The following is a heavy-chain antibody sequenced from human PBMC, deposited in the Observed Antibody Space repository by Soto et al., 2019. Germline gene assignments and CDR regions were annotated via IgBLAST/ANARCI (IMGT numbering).Heavy chain of an antibody. V-gene: IGHV3-74*01. J-gene: IGHJ4*02. CDR2: INSDGTYI. Sequence: EVQLMESGGGLVQPGGSLRLSCAASGFTFSSYWMHWVRQTPGKGLEWVSRINSDGTYIDYAGSVKGRFTISRDNAENTLHLQMNSLRAEDTAVYYCARYLRREDYFDYWGQGTLVTVSS. D-gene: IGHD1-26*01. CDR1: GFTFSSYW. CDR3: ARYLRREDYFDY.